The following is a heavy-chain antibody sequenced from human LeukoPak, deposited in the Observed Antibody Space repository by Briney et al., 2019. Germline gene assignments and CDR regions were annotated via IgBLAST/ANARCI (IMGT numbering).Heavy chain of an antibody. CDR3: ARLLSIAAAGTTHYYFDY. J-gene: IGHJ4*02. D-gene: IGHD6-13*01. CDR2: IYPGDSDT. Sequence: GESLKISCKGSGYSFTSYWIGWVRQMPGKGLEWMGIIYPGDSDTRYSPSFQGQVTISADKSISTAYLQWSSLKASDTAMYYCARLLSIAAAGTTHYYFDYWGQGTLVTVSS. CDR1: GYSFTSYW. V-gene: IGHV5-51*01.